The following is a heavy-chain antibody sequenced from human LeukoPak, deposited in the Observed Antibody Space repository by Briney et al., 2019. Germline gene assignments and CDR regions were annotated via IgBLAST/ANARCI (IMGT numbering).Heavy chain of an antibody. Sequence: PSETLSLTCTVSGGSISSYYWSWIRQPRGKGLEWKGYIYYTGSTTYNPSLKSRVTISVDTSKNQFFLKLRSVTAADTAVYYCATVRYYGSGSLLDSWGRGTLVTVSS. CDR1: GGSISSYY. V-gene: IGHV4-59*01. D-gene: IGHD3-10*01. J-gene: IGHJ4*02. CDR3: ATVRYYGSGSLLDS. CDR2: IYYTGST.